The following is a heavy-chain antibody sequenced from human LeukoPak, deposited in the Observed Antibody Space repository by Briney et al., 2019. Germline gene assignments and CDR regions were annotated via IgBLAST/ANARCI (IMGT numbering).Heavy chain of an antibody. Sequence: RGGSLRLSCAASGFTFTSYAMSWVRQAPGKGLEWVSVISGSGRSTDYADSVKGRFTISRDNSKNTLYLQMNSLRAEDTAVYYCAKAERFSGTKTPDYWGQGTPVTVSS. CDR1: GFTFTSYA. CDR2: ISGSGRST. V-gene: IGHV3-23*01. J-gene: IGHJ4*02. D-gene: IGHD1-26*01. CDR3: AKAERFSGTKTPDY.